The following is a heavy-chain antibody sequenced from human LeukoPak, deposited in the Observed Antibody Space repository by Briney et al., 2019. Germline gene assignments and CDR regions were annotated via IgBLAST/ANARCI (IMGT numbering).Heavy chain of an antibody. V-gene: IGHV3-21*01. CDR3: ARGKEPVAGSLSHFDY. CDR2: ISSRSSYI. J-gene: IGHJ4*02. D-gene: IGHD6-19*01. CDR1: GFTFSSYS. Sequence: GESLRLSCAASGFTFSSYSMNWVRQAPGKGLEWVSSISSRSSYIDYADSLKGRFTISRDNAKNSLYLQMNSLRAEDTAVYYCARGKEPVAGSLSHFDYWGQGTLVTVSS.